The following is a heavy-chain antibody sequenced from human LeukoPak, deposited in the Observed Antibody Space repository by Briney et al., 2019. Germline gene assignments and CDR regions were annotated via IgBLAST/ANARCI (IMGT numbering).Heavy chain of an antibody. D-gene: IGHD3-10*01. CDR1: GGSISSSSYY. J-gene: IGHJ4*02. Sequence: SETLSLNCTVAGGSISSSSYYWGGIRQPPGKVLEWIGRIYYSGSTYYNPSLKSRVTISVDTSKNQFSLKLSSVSAADTAVYYCARLSARYYGSGTVDYWGQGTLVTVSS. CDR2: IYYSGST. V-gene: IGHV4-39*01. CDR3: ARLSARYYGSGTVDY.